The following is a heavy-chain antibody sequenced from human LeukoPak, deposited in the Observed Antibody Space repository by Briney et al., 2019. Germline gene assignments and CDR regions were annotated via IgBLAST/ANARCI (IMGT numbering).Heavy chain of an antibody. V-gene: IGHV3-30*18. D-gene: IGHD3-22*01. CDR2: ISYDGYSK. CDR3: AKADSNVYYFDS. J-gene: IGHJ4*02. CDR1: GFTFSAYG. Sequence: GRSLRLSCAASGFTFSAYGMHWVRQAPGKGLEWVAVISYDGYSKYYADSVKGRFTISRDNSKNTLYLQMNSLRDEDTAVFYCAKADSNVYYFDSWGQGTLITVSS.